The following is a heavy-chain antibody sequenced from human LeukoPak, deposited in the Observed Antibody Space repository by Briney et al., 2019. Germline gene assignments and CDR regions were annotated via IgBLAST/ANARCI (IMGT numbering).Heavy chain of an antibody. J-gene: IGHJ5*02. V-gene: IGHV2-70*11. CDR3: ARMTSGSYGKRGFDP. D-gene: IGHD3-10*01. Sequence: SGPTLVNPTQTLTLTCTFSGFSLSTSGMCVSWIRQPPGKALEWLARIDWDDDKYYSTSLKTRLTISKDTSKNQVVLTMTNMDPVDTATYYCARMTSGSYGKRGFDPWGQGTLVTVSS. CDR1: GFSLSTSGMC. CDR2: IDWDDDK.